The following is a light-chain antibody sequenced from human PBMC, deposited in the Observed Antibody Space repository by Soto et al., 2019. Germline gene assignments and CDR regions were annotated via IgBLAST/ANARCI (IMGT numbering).Light chain of an antibody. CDR3: QQLNSYSIT. V-gene: IGKV1-9*01. CDR2: AAS. J-gene: IGKJ5*01. CDR1: QGISSY. Sequence: IQFPQSPSSLSASVGDRVTITCRASQGISSYLAWYQQKPGKAPKLLIYAASTFESGVPSRFSGSGSGTDFTLTFSSLQPEDFATYNCQQLNSYSITFGQGTRLEIK.